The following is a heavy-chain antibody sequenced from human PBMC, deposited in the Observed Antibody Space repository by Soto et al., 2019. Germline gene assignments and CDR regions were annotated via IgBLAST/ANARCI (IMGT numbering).Heavy chain of an antibody. J-gene: IGHJ5*02. D-gene: IGHD4-17*01. Sequence: QSQTLSLTCTVSGGSISSSSYYWGWIRQPPGKGLEWIGSIYYSGSTYYNPSLKSRVTISVDTSKNQFSLKLSSVTAADTAVYYCARHRGRDYVSLLPDNWFDPWGQGTLVTVSS. CDR1: GGSISSSSYY. V-gene: IGHV4-39*01. CDR3: ARHRGRDYVSLLPDNWFDP. CDR2: IYYSGST.